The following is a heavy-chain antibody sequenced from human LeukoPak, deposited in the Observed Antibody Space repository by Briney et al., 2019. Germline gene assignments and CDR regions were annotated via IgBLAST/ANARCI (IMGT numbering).Heavy chain of an antibody. J-gene: IGHJ4*02. D-gene: IGHD1-26*01. V-gene: IGHV3-30*18. Sequence: GGSLRLSCAASGFRFSGYWMTWVRQAPGKGLEWVAVISYDGSNKYYADSVKGRFTISRDNSKNTLYLQMNSLRAEDTAVYYCAKLSGSYTGPFDYWGQGTLVTVSS. CDR3: AKLSGSYTGPFDY. CDR1: GFRFSGYW. CDR2: ISYDGSNK.